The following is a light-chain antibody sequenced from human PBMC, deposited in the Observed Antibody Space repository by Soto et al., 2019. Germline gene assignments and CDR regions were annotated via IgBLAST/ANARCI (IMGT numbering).Light chain of an antibody. CDR3: AAWDASLNGWV. Sequence: QSVLTQPPSASGTPGQRVTISCSGSSSNIGSNTVNWFQQLPGTAPKLLIYSNNQRPSGVPDRFSGSKSGTSASLAISGLRSEDEADYYFAAWDASLNGWVFGGGTKLTVL. CDR2: SNN. V-gene: IGLV1-44*01. CDR1: SSNIGSNT. J-gene: IGLJ3*02.